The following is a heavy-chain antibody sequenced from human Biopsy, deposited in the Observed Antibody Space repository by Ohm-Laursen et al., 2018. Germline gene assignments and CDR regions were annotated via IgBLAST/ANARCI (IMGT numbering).Heavy chain of an antibody. Sequence: GSLRLSCAASGFTFSDHYMDWVRQAPGKGLEWVGRSRNKANSYTTEYAASVKGRFTISREPSDNSLYLQMNSLKSEDTAVYYCVTDSGNNHYNDYWGQGTLVTVSS. CDR3: VTDSGNNHYNDY. J-gene: IGHJ4*02. CDR2: SRNKANSYTT. V-gene: IGHV3-72*01. CDR1: GFTFSDHY. D-gene: IGHD1-1*01.